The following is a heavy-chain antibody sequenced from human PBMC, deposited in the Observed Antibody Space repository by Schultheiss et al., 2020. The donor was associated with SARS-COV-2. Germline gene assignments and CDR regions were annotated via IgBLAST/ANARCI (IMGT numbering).Heavy chain of an antibody. J-gene: IGHJ3*02. Sequence: SVKVSCKASGFTFTSSAMQWVRQARGQRLEWIGWIVVGSGNTNYAQKFQERVTITRDMSTSTAYMELSSLRSDDTAVYYCAGVVRGVITIWGQGTMVTVSS. D-gene: IGHD3-10*01. CDR3: AGVVRGVITI. CDR2: IVVGSGNT. CDR1: GFTFTSSA. V-gene: IGHV1-58*02.